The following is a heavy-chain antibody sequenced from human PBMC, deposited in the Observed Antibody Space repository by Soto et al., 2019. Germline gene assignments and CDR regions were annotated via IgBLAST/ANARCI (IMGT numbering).Heavy chain of an antibody. J-gene: IGHJ3*02. CDR2: ISGSGDTT. CDR3: AKDRDDFGRVDFFDI. D-gene: IGHD3-3*01. CDR1: GFTLSSYA. V-gene: IGHV3-23*01. Sequence: EMQLLESGGDLVQPGGSLRLSCAASGFTLSSYAMTWVRQAPGKGLEYVSAISGSGDTTYYADSMKGRFTISRENSKNTLYMKRNSLRAEDTAVYYCAKDRDDFGRVDFFDIWGQGKMVIVSS.